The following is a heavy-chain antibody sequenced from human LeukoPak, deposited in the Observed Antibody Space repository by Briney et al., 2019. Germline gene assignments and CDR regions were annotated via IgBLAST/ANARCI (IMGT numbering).Heavy chain of an antibody. V-gene: IGHV4-61*02. CDR2: IYTSGNT. Sequence: PSETLSLTCTVSGGSISSGNYYWSWIRQPAGKGLEWIGRIYTSGNTNYNPSLKSRVTISVDTSKNQFSLKLSSVTAADTAVYYCASLYYYDSAPFDPWGQGTLVTVSS. D-gene: IGHD3-22*01. CDR3: ASLYYYDSAPFDP. J-gene: IGHJ5*02. CDR1: GGSISSGNYY.